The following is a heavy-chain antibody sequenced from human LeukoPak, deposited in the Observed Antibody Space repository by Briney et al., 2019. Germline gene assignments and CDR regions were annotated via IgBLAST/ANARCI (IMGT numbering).Heavy chain of an antibody. CDR1: GLTFSNFK. CDR2: ISYSGRTT. J-gene: IGHJ6*03. CDR3: ARVVYNYYYMDV. V-gene: IGHV3-48*03. Sequence: GGSLRLSCAVSGLTFSNFKMNWVRQAPGKGLEWVSYISYSGRTTFYADSVKGRFTISRDNAKNSLYLQMNSLRAEDTAVYYCARVVYNYYYMDVWGKGTTVTVSS. D-gene: IGHD3-10*01.